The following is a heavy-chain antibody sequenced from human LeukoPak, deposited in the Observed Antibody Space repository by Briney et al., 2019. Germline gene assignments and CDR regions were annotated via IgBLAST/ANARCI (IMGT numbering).Heavy chain of an antibody. Sequence: GGSLRLSCAASGFTFSSYGMHWVRQAPGKGLEWVAVISYDGSNKYYADSVKGRFTISRDNSKNSLYLQMNSLRAEDTAVYYCARDFLDRDSSGYYPGYWGQGTLVTVSS. CDR2: ISYDGSNK. V-gene: IGHV3-30*03. D-gene: IGHD3-22*01. J-gene: IGHJ4*02. CDR3: ARDFLDRDSSGYYPGY. CDR1: GFTFSSYG.